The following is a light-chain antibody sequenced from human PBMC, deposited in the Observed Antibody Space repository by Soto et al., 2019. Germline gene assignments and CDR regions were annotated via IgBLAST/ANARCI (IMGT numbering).Light chain of an antibody. CDR1: SSDVGGYDY. V-gene: IGLV2-14*01. CDR2: EVS. J-gene: IGLJ1*01. CDR3: SSYSISTAYL. Sequence: LTQPASVSGSPGQSITISCTGTSSDVGGYDYVSWYQLHPGKAPKLMVFEVSNRPSGVSYRFSGSKSGNTASLTISGLQAEDEAHYSRSSYSISTAYLFGTGTQVTVL.